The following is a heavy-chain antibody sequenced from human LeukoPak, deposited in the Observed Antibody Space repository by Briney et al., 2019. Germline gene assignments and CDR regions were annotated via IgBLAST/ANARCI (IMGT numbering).Heavy chain of an antibody. Sequence: GASVKVSCKASGYTFTSYGISWVRQAPGQGLEWMGWISAYNGNTNYAQKLQGRVTMTTDTSTSTAYMELRSLRSDDTAVYYCAGNSGSYYEDNYYYMDVWGKGTTVTVSS. CDR3: AGNSGSYYEDNYYYMDV. D-gene: IGHD1-26*01. CDR1: GYTFTSYG. V-gene: IGHV1-18*01. CDR2: ISAYNGNT. J-gene: IGHJ6*03.